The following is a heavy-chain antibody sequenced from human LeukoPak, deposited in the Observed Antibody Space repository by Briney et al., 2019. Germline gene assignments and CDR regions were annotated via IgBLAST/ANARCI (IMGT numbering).Heavy chain of an antibody. V-gene: IGHV3-9*01. CDR2: ISWNSGSI. CDR1: GFTFDDYA. D-gene: IGHD1-1*01. Sequence: GGSLRLSCAASGFTFDDYAMHWVRQAPGKGLEWVSGISWNSGSIGYADSVKGRFTISRDNAKNSLYLQMNSLRAEDTALYYCAKTNETNYYYYYYMDVWGKGTTVTVSS. J-gene: IGHJ6*03. CDR3: AKTNETNYYYYYYMDV.